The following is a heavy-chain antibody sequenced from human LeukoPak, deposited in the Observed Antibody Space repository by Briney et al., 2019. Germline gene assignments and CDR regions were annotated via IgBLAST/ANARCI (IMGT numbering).Heavy chain of an antibody. D-gene: IGHD3-22*01. CDR3: ARDLEYYYDSSGPADY. CDR1: GFTFSSYA. V-gene: IGHV3-30-3*01. Sequence: GGSLRLSCAASGFTFSSYAMHWVRQAPGKGLEWVAVISYDGSNKYYADSVKGRFTISRDNSKNTLYLQMNSLRAEDTAVYYCARDLEYYYDSSGPADYWGQGTLVTVSS. J-gene: IGHJ4*02. CDR2: ISYDGSNK.